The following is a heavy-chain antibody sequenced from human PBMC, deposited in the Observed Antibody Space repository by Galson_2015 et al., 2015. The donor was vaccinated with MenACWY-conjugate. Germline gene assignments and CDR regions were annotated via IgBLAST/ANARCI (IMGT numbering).Heavy chain of an antibody. J-gene: IGHJ4*02. D-gene: IGHD2-21*02. V-gene: IGHV5-51*01. Sequence: QSGAEVKKPGESLKISCKGSGYSFSNYWIAWVRQMPGKSLEWMGIIYPGGSDTRYSPSFQGQVTISADKSISTGYLQWSSLKASDTAIYYCARLPGYGCGGGDCFLGFDYWGQGTLVTASS. CDR1: GYSFSNYW. CDR2: IYPGGSDT. CDR3: ARLPGYGCGGGDCFLGFDY.